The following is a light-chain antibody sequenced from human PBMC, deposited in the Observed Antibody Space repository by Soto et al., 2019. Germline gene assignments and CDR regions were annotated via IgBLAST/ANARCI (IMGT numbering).Light chain of an antibody. CDR1: SSDVGGYNY. J-gene: IGLJ1*01. CDR3: SSNTSSSTLYV. Sequence: QSALTQPASVSGSPGQSITISCTGTSSDVGGYNYVSWYQQRPGKAPKLMIYDVSNRPSGVSNRFSGSKSGNTASLTISGLQAEDEADYYCSSNTSSSTLYVFGTGTKLTVL. CDR2: DVS. V-gene: IGLV2-14*01.